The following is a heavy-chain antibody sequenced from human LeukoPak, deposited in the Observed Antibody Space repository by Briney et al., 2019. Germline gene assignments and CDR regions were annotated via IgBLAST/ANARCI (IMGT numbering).Heavy chain of an antibody. J-gene: IGHJ5*02. Sequence: GGSLRLSCAASGFTFSSYAMSWVRQAPGKGLEWVSAISGSGDSTYYADSVKGRFTISRDNSKNTLYLQMNSLRAEDTAVYYCANSNNGYSSSWSNWFDPWGQGTLVTVSS. CDR2: ISGSGDST. D-gene: IGHD6-13*01. CDR1: GFTFSSYA. CDR3: ANSNNGYSSSWSNWFDP. V-gene: IGHV3-23*01.